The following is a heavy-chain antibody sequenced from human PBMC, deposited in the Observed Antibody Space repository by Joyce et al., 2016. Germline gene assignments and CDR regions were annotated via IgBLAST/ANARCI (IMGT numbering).Heavy chain of an antibody. CDR3: TRIGDCSGGSCYEGWFDP. D-gene: IGHD2-15*01. Sequence: EVQLVESGGGLVKPGRSLRLSCTSSGFIFGVYAMNWFRQAPGKGLEWVGCIGRKAYGATTDYAASVKGRFTISRDDSKSIAYLQMNSLKTEDTAVYYCTRIGDCSGGSCYEGWFDPWGQGTLVTVSS. CDR2: IGRKAYGATT. CDR1: GFIFGVYA. V-gene: IGHV3-49*05. J-gene: IGHJ5*02.